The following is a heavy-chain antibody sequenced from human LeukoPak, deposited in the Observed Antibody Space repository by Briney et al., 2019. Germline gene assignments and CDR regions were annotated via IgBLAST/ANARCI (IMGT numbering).Heavy chain of an antibody. J-gene: IGHJ4*02. V-gene: IGHV4-61*08. CDR2: IYYSGSI. Sequence: SETLSLTCTVSGGSISSGGYYWSWIRQPPGKGLEWIGDIYYSGSIKYNPSLKSRVTMSVDTSKNQFSLKLSSVTAADTAIYYCARENPSGYYNRPIDYWGQGTLVTVSS. CDR3: ARENPSGYYNRPIDY. CDR1: GGSISSGGYY. D-gene: IGHD3-22*01.